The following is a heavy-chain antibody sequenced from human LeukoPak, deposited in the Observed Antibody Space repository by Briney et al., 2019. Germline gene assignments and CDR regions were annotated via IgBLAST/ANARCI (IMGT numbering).Heavy chain of an antibody. J-gene: IGHJ4*02. CDR3: VRNFDY. Sequence: SETLSLTCTVSGGSISGSSYYWGWIRQPPGKGLEWIGSIYYSGSTYYNPSLKSRVTMSVDTSKNQFSLNLNSVSAADTAVYYCVRNFDYWGQGTQVTVSS. V-gene: IGHV4-39*07. CDR1: GGSISGSSYY. CDR2: IYYSGST.